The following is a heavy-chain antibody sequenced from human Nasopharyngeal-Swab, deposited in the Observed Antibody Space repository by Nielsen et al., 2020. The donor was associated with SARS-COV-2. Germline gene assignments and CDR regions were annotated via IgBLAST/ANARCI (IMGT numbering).Heavy chain of an antibody. CDR1: GFSFNDHY. J-gene: IGHJ4*02. V-gene: IGHV3-11*01. CDR3: ARGLLINSHFFDS. D-gene: IGHD3-10*01. CDR2: ISYTGTAI. Sequence: GESLKISCAAPGFSFNDHYMNWIRLAPGRGLEWVAYISYTGTAIEYADSVKGRFTISRDTSKKSLFLQMRSLRVEDTAVYYCARGLLINSHFFDSWGQGTLVTVSS.